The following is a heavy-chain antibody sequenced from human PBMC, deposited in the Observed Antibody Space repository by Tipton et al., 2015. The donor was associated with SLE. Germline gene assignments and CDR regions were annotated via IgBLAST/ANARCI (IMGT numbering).Heavy chain of an antibody. CDR1: GYTFTSYA. V-gene: IGHV1-3*01. D-gene: IGHD3/OR15-3a*01. CDR2: INAGNGNT. CDR3: ARGRFLYWFDY. J-gene: IGHJ4*02. Sequence: QSGAEVKKPGASVKVSCKASGYTFTSYAMHWVRQDPGQRLERMGWINAGNGNTKYSQKFQGRVTITRDTSASTAYMELSSLRSEDTAVYYCARGRFLYWFDYWCQGTLVTVSS.